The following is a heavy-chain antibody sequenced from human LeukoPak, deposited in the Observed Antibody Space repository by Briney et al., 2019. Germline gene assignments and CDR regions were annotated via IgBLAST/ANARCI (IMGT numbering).Heavy chain of an antibody. CDR1: GFTVSNNY. J-gene: IGHJ4*02. CDR3: ARELSQIVWGGLDY. Sequence: PGGSLRLSCAVSGFTVSNNYMSWIRQAPGKGLEYVSVIYSDGGTFYSESVKGRFTISRDYSKNTLYLQMNSLRADDTAVYYCARELSQIVWGGLDYGGQGTLVSVSS. V-gene: IGHV3-53*01. CDR2: IYSDGGT. D-gene: IGHD2-21*01.